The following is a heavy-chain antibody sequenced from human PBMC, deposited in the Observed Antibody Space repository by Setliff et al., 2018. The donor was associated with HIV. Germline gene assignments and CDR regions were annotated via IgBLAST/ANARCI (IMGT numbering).Heavy chain of an antibody. D-gene: IGHD3-10*01. J-gene: IGHJ6*03. CDR3: TRRLIDTYYYESGTYPSMDV. CDR1: GFTFSGSA. V-gene: IGHV3-73*01. Sequence: ESLKISCAASGFTFSGSAIHWVRQAPGKGLEWVGRIRSKDNSYATTYPASLKGRFTISRDDSKNTAYLQMYSLKTEDTAVYYCTRRLIDTYYYESGTYPSMDVWGKGTTVTVSS. CDR2: IRSKDNSYAT.